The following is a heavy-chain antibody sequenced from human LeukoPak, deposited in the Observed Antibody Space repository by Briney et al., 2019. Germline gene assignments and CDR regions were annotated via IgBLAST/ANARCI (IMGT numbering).Heavy chain of an antibody. CDR1: GFSFSGYW. CDR2: INQDGSKK. V-gene: IGHV3-7*03. D-gene: IGHD1-26*01. CDR3: AKDRTISGSYFYYYGMDV. Sequence: PGGSLRLSCTASGFSFSGYWMTWVRQTPGKGLEWVANINQDGSKKSYVDSVRGRFTISRDSAKNSLYLQMNSLRAEDTAVYYCAKDRTISGSYFYYYGMDVWGQGTTVTVSS. J-gene: IGHJ6*02.